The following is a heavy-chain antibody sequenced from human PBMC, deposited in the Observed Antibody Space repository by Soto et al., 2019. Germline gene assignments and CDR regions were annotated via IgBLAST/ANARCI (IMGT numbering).Heavy chain of an antibody. V-gene: IGHV1-69*13. CDR2: IIPIFDTA. D-gene: IGHD1-1*01. CDR3: ARNGTLTGYSYGMDV. J-gene: IGHJ6*02. Sequence: SVTVSCKASGGTFSDSTINWVRQAPGQRLEWMGGIIPIFDTANYAEKFQGRVTITADESTSTSFMEVSSLRSEDTAVYYCARNGTLTGYSYGMDVWGQGTRVTVSS. CDR1: GGTFSDST.